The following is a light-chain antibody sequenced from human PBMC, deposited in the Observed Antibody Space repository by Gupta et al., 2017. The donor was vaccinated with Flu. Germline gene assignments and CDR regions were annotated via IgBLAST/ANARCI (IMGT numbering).Light chain of an antibody. CDR1: CSNIGAGYD. CDR3: QSYDSSLSASYV. Sequence: QSVLTPPPSVSAAPGQRVTISSTGSCSNIGAGYDVHWYQQLPGTAPKLIIHGNSNRPSGVPDRFSGSKSGTSASLAITGLQAEDEADYYCQSYDSSLSASYVFGTGTKVTVL. CDR2: GNS. J-gene: IGLJ1*01. V-gene: IGLV1-40*01.